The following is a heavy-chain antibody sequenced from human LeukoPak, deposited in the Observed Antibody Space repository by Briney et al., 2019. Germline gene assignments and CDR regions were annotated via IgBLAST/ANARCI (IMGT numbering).Heavy chain of an antibody. J-gene: IGHJ6*03. CDR2: ISSGNIYI. CDR3: ARDWNSMGYYYHMDV. CDR1: GFSFSSYS. Sequence: SGGSLRLSCAASGFSFSSYSMSSVRQAPGKGLEWVSCISSGNIYIYYADSVKGRFTISRDNAKNSLFLQMNSLRAEDTAVYYCARDWNSMGYYYHMDVWGKGTTVTVSS. V-gene: IGHV3-21*01. D-gene: IGHD2/OR15-2a*01.